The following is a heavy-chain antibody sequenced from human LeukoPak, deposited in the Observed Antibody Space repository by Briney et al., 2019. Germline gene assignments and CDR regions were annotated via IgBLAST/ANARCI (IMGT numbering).Heavy chain of an antibody. V-gene: IGHV3-7*03. D-gene: IGHD3-22*01. J-gene: IGHJ5*01. Sequence: GGSLRLSCAASGITFTHYWMAWVRQAPGKGLEWVANINQDARDKNYVDSVKGRFTISRDNGKNSLYLQLDSLRADDTAFYYCARGHDSSAFHALDSWGHGTLVTVSS. CDR2: INQDARDK. CDR1: GITFTHYW. CDR3: ARGHDSSAFHALDS.